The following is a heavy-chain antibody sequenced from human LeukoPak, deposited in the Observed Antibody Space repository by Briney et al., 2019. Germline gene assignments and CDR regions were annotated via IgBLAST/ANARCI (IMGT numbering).Heavy chain of an antibody. J-gene: IGHJ5*02. CDR1: GYTFTSYY. CDR3: ARDNSVGDYAWWFDP. Sequence: EASVKVSYKASGYTFTSYYMHWVRQAPGQGLEWMGLINPTGGSTGYAQKFQGRVTMTRDMSTSTDYMELSSLRSEDTAIYYCARDNSVGDYAWWFDPWGQGTLVTVSS. CDR2: INPTGGST. V-gene: IGHV1-46*01. D-gene: IGHD1-26*01.